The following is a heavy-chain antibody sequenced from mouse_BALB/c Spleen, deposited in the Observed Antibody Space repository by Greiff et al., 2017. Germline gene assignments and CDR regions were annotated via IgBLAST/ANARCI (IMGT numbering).Heavy chain of an antibody. V-gene: IGHV3-2*02. D-gene: IGHD2-4*01. CDR3: ARSTMIYAMDY. J-gene: IGHJ4*01. CDR2: ISYSGST. Sequence: EVKLMESGPGLVKPSQSLSLTCTVTGYSITSDYAWNWIRQFPGNKLEWMGYISYSGSTSYNPSLKSRISITRDTSKNQFFLQLNSVTTEDTATYYCARSTMIYAMDYWGQGTSVTVSS. CDR1: GYSITSDYA.